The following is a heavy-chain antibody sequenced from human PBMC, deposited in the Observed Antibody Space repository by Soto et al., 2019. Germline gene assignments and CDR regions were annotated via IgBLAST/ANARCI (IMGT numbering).Heavy chain of an antibody. J-gene: IGHJ6*02. Sequence: GESLKISCKGSGYSFTSYWISWVRQMPGKGLEWMGRIDPSDSYTNYSPSFQGHVTISADKSISTAYLQWSSLKASDTAMYYCASSSTSWLSGSYYYYGMDVWGQGTTVTAP. CDR3: ASSSTSWLSGSYYYYGMDV. D-gene: IGHD2-2*01. V-gene: IGHV5-10-1*01. CDR1: GYSFTSYW. CDR2: IDPSDSYT.